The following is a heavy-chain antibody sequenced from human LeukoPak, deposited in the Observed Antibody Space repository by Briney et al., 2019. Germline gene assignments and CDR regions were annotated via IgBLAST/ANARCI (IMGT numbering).Heavy chain of an antibody. J-gene: IGHJ4*02. CDR3: ARHRYSSGWIDY. V-gene: IGHV4-59*08. D-gene: IGHD6-19*01. CDR2: IYYSGST. Sequence: SETLSLTCTVSGGSISSYYWSWIRQPPGKGLEWIGYIYYSGSTNYNPSLKSRVTISVDTSKNQFSLKLSSVTAADTAVYYCARHRYSSGWIDYWGQGILVTVSS. CDR1: GGSISSYY.